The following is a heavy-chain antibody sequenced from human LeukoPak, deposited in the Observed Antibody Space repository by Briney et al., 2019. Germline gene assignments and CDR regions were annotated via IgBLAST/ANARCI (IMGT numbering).Heavy chain of an antibody. CDR3: ARSAAYYDFWSGISFDH. CDR2: IYYSGST. V-gene: IGHV4-39*01. CDR1: GGSISSSSYY. D-gene: IGHD3-3*01. Sequence: SETLSLTCTVSGGSISSSSYYWGWIRQPPGKGLEWIGSIYYSGSTYYNPSLKSRFTISVDTSKNQFSLKLSSVTAADTAVYYCARSAAYYDFWSGISFDHWGQGTLVTVSS. J-gene: IGHJ5*02.